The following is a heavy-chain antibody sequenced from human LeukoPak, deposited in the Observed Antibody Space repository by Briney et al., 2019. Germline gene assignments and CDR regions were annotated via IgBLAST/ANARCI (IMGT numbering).Heavy chain of an antibody. J-gene: IGHJ4*02. CDR3: ARDRPLRN. Sequence: GGALRFSFAASGFPFSYYYISWIHPAPGKGLEWVSYISSSGSTIYYADSVKGRFTISRDNAKNSLYLQMNSLRAEDTAVYYCARDRPLRNWGQGTLVTVSS. CDR2: ISSSGSTI. D-gene: IGHD4-17*01. V-gene: IGHV3-11*01. CDR1: GFPFSYYY.